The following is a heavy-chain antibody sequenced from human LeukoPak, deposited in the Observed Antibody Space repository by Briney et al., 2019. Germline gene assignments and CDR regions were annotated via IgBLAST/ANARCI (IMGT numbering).Heavy chain of an antibody. CDR2: ISGSGGST. V-gene: IGHV3-23*01. CDR3: AKGMEAQKLRSYFDY. J-gene: IGHJ4*02. D-gene: IGHD4-17*01. CDR1: GFTFSSFA. Sequence: GGSLRLSCAASGFTFSSFAMNWVRQAPGKGLEWVSAISGSGGSTYYADSVKGRFTISRDNSKNTLYLQMNSLRAEDTGVYYCAKGMEAQKLRSYFDYWGQGTLVTVSS.